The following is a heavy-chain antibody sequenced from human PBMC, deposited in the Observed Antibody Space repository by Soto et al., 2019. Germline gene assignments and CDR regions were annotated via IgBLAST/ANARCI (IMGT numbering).Heavy chain of an antibody. CDR2: VNHNGRN. J-gene: IGHJ3*01. Sequence: ASETLSLTCAVYGGSFSGYFWNWIRQSPGEGLEWIGKVNHNGRNNYNPSLKSRVTISLDMSKNQISLKLTSVTAADTAVYYCARGGSSDWQVAFDFWGQGTMVTVSS. V-gene: IGHV4-34*01. CDR1: GGSFSGYF. D-gene: IGHD6-19*01. CDR3: ARGGSSDWQVAFDF.